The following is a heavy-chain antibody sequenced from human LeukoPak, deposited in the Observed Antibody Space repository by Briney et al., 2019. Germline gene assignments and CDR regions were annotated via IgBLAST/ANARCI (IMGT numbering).Heavy chain of an antibody. V-gene: IGHV3-23*01. D-gene: IGHD5-24*01. J-gene: IGHJ4*02. Sequence: QPGGSLRLSCVASGFTFSNYAMSWVRQAPGKGLELVSGIYGSDDKTVYGDAVKGRFTISRDNSKNTLYLQMNSLRVEDTAVYYCAKQYNVQSTISLPGHWGQGTLVTVSS. CDR3: AKQYNVQSTISLPGH. CDR1: GFTFSNYA. CDR2: IYGSDDKT.